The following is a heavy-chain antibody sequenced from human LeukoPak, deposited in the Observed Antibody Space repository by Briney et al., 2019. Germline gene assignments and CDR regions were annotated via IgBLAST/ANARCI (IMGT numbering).Heavy chain of an antibody. Sequence: SGGSLRLSCAASGFTFSSYSMNWVRQAPGKGLEWVSSISSSSSYIYYADSVKGRFTIPRDNAKNSLYLQMNSLRAEDTAVYYCARAKGTGFDYWGQGTLVTVSS. V-gene: IGHV3-21*01. CDR3: ARAKGTGFDY. D-gene: IGHD3/OR15-3a*01. J-gene: IGHJ4*02. CDR2: ISSSSSYI. CDR1: GFTFSSYS.